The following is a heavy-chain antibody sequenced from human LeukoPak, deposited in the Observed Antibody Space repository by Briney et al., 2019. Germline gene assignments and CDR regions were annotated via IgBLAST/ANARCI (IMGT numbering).Heavy chain of an antibody. D-gene: IGHD1-1*01. J-gene: IGHJ3*02. CDR1: GFTFDDYA. CDR3: AREIIRNDEGAFDI. Sequence: GGSLRLSCAASGFTFDDYAMHWGRQAPGKGLEWVWGGSWNSGGRGYADSLKGRFTISRVNAKNSLYLQLNSLRAEATAVYYCAREIIRNDEGAFDIWGQGTVVTVS. CDR2: GSWNSGGR. V-gene: IGHV3-9*01.